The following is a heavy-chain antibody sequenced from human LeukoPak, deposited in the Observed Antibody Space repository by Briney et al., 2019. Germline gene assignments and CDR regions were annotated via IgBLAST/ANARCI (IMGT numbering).Heavy chain of an antibody. CDR1: GFTFSSYA. CDR2: ISGSGGST. J-gene: IGHJ3*02. Sequence: GGSLRLSCAASGFTFSSYAMSWGRQAPGQGLEGGSAISGSGGSTYYADSVKGRFTISRDNAKNTLYLQMNSLRAEDTAVYYCAKDRSRAFDIWGQGTMVTVSS. CDR3: AKDRSRAFDI. V-gene: IGHV3-23*01.